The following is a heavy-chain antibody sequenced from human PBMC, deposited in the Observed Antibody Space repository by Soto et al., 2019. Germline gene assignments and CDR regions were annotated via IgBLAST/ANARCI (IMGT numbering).Heavy chain of an antibody. J-gene: IGHJ4*02. CDR2: TNSDGSDT. D-gene: IGHD6-19*01. CDR1: GFTFSSYW. Sequence: EVQLVESGGGLVQPGGSLRLSCEASGFTFSSYWMYWVRQAPGKGLVWVSRTNSDGSDTSYADSVKGRFTISRDNAKNTLYLQMNSLRAEDTAVYYCARDRGGSLFDYWGQGTLVTVSS. V-gene: IGHV3-74*01. CDR3: ARDRGGSLFDY.